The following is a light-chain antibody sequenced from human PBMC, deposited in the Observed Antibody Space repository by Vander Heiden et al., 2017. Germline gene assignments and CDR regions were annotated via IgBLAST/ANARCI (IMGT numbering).Light chain of an antibody. V-gene: IGKV1-12*01. CDR2: ATS. J-gene: IGKJ4*01. Sequence: DIQMTQSPSSVSASVGDRVTITCRASQGISSWLGWYQQKPGKAPKLLIYATSSWQSGVPSRCSGSGSGGDFTLTINSLQPEDFATYFCGQASGCPLTFGGGTKVEI. CDR3: GQASGCPLT. CDR1: QGISSW.